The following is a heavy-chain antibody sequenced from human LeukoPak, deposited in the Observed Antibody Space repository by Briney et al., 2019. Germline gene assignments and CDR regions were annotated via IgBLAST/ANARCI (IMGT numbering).Heavy chain of an antibody. CDR1: GFTFSNAY. J-gene: IGHJ4*02. CDR2: IRTKTDGGTT. Sequence: GGSLRLSCAAPGFTFSNAYMTWVRQAPGQGLEWVGRIRTKTDGGTTDYAAPVKGRFTISRDDSKNTVYLQMNSLKTEDTAVYYCTTGPRGSSPDDNWGQGTLVTVSS. D-gene: IGHD3-16*01. V-gene: IGHV3-15*01. CDR3: TTGPRGSSPDDN.